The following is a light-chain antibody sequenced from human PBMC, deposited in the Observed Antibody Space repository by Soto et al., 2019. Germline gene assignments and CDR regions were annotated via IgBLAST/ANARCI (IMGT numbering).Light chain of an antibody. J-gene: IGKJ2*01. V-gene: IGKV3-20*01. CDR2: GAS. CDR1: QRISSSY. CDR3: LHYGRSPPYT. Sequence: EIVLTQSPGTLSLSPGERATLSCRASQRISSSYLAWYQHKPGQAPRLLLYGASSRATGLPDWFSGSGSGTDFTLIISRLEPEDFAVYYCLHYGRSPPYTFGQGTKLEIK.